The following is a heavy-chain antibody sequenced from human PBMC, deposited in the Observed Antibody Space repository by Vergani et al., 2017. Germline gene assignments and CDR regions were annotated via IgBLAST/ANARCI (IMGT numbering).Heavy chain of an antibody. Sequence: EVQLVESGGGLVQPGGSLRLSCAASGFTFSSYWMSWVRQAPGKGLEWVANIKQDGSEKYYVDSVKGRFTISRDNAKNSLYLQMNSLRAEDTAVYYCARVDFAHLTTVTRWGYYFDYWGQGTLVTVSS. CDR1: GFTFSSYW. CDR3: ARVDFAHLTTVTRWGYYFDY. V-gene: IGHV3-7*01. CDR2: IKQDGSEK. J-gene: IGHJ4*02. D-gene: IGHD4-17*01.